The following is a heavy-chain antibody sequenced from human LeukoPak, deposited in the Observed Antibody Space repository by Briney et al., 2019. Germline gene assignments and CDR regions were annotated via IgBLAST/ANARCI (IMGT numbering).Heavy chain of an antibody. J-gene: IGHJ4*02. CDR2: IRSKAYGGTT. D-gene: IGHD3-22*01. V-gene: IGHV3-49*04. CDR3: TRDHSYYDSSGFDY. Sequence: GGSLRLSCTASGFTFGDYAMGWVRQAPGKGLEWVGFIRSKAYGGTTEYAASVKGRFTISRDDSKSIAYLQMNSLKTEDTAVYYCTRDHSYYDSSGFDYWGQGTLVTVSS. CDR1: GFTFGDYA.